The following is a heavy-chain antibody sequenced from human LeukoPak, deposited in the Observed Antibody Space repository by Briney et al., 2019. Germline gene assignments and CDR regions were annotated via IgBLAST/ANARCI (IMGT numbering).Heavy chain of an antibody. J-gene: IGHJ2*01. D-gene: IGHD6-19*01. CDR1: GGSISSSSYY. CDR2: IYYSGST. Sequence: SETLSLTCTVSGGSISSSSYYWSWIRQPPGKGLEWIGYIYYSGSTNYNPSLKSRVTISVDTSKNQFSLKLSSVTAADTAVYYCARRNRYSSGRSTSWYFDLWGRGTLVTVSS. V-gene: IGHV4-61*01. CDR3: ARRNRYSSGRSTSWYFDL.